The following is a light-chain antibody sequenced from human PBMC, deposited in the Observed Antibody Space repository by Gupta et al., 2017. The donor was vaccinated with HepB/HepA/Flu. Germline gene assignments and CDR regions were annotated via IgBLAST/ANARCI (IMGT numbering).Light chain of an antibody. Sequence: QSVLTQSTSASGTPGQRVTISCSGSSSNVGRNNVNWYQQLPGTAPKLLIYYKDERPSGVPDRISGSKSGTSASLAISGLQSEDEADYYCAAWDTSLNVVVFGGGTKLTVL. CDR2: YKD. V-gene: IGLV1-44*01. CDR1: SSNVGRNN. CDR3: AAWDTSLNVVV. J-gene: IGLJ2*01.